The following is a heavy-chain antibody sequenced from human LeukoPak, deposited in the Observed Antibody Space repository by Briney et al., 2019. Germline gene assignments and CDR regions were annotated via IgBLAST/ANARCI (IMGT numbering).Heavy chain of an antibody. V-gene: IGHV3-23*01. Sequence: GSLRLSCAASGFTFSSYAMSWVRQAPGKGLEWVSAISGSGGSTYYADPVKGRFTISRDNSKNTLYLQMNSLRAEDTAVYYCARYSDSGYVWGSYRYWGQGTLVTVSS. CDR3: ARYSDSGYVWGSYRY. CDR2: ISGSGGST. CDR1: GFTFSSYA. J-gene: IGHJ4*02. D-gene: IGHD3-16*02.